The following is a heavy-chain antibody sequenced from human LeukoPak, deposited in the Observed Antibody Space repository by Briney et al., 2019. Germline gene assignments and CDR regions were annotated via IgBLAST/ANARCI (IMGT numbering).Heavy chain of an antibody. V-gene: IGHV4-4*07. CDR1: GGSISSYY. Sequence: SETLSLTCTVSGGSISSYYWSWIRQPAGKGLEWIGRIYTSGSTNYNPSLKSRVTMSVDTSKNQFSLKLSSVTAADTAVYYCARDQRVAAAGTRSRYYYMDVWGKGTTVTVSS. D-gene: IGHD6-13*01. J-gene: IGHJ6*03. CDR3: ARDQRVAAAGTRSRYYYMDV. CDR2: IYTSGST.